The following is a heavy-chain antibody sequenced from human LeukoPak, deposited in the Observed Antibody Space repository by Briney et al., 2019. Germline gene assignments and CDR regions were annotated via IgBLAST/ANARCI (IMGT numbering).Heavy chain of an antibody. V-gene: IGHV3-23*01. CDR2: ISGSGGST. CDR1: GFTFSSYA. CDR3: AKDGDGNYYDSSGYSDY. J-gene: IGHJ4*02. Sequence: PGGSLRLSCAASGFTFSSYAMSRVRQAPGKGLEWVSAISGSGGSTYYADSVKGRFTISRDNSKNTLYLQMNSLRAEDTAVYYCAKDGDGNYYDSSGYSDYWGQGTLVTVSS. D-gene: IGHD3-22*01.